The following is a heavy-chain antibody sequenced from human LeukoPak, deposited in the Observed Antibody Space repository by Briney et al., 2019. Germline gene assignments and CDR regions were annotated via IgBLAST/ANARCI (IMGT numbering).Heavy chain of an antibody. CDR3: ARGSAGSYYDDYFDY. V-gene: IGHV4-34*01. CDR1: GGSFSGYY. D-gene: IGHD1-26*01. CDR2: INHSGST. J-gene: IGHJ4*02. Sequence: PSETLSLTCAVYGGSFSGYYWSWIRQPPGKGLEWIGEINHSGSTNYNPSLKSRVTMSVDTSKNQFSLKLSSVTAADTAVYYCARGSAGSYYDDYFDYWGQGTLVTASS.